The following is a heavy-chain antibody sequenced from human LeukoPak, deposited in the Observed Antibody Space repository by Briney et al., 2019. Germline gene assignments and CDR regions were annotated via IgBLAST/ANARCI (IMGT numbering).Heavy chain of an antibody. D-gene: IGHD2-2*01. CDR1: GYTFTDYY. V-gene: IGHV1-2*04. CDR3: ARANFLYCSSTSCLFDY. J-gene: IGHJ4*02. Sequence: GSVKVSCKASGYTFTDYYMHWVRLAPGQGLEWMGWINPNSGGTNYVQKFQGWVTMTRDTSINTAYMELSRLTSDDTAVYYCARANFLYCSSTSCLFDYWGQGTLVTVSS. CDR2: INPNSGGT.